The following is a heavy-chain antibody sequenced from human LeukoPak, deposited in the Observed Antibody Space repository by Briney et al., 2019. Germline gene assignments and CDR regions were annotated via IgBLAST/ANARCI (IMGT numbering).Heavy chain of an antibody. CDR1: GFIFSNYE. V-gene: IGHV3-48*03. CDR3: ARDLPTGTYRAYFDN. Sequence: GGSLRLSCAGSGFIFSNYEMNWVRQAPGKGLEWVSYISSTGSDIYYADSVKGRFTISRDNAENSLYLQMNSLRAEDTAVYYCARDLPTGTYRAYFDNWGQGTLVAVSS. CDR2: ISSTGSDI. D-gene: IGHD1-26*01. J-gene: IGHJ4*02.